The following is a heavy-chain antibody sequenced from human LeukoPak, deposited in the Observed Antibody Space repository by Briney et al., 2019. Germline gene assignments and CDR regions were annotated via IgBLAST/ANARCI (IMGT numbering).Heavy chain of an antibody. Sequence: GGSLRLSCAASGFTFSSYAMSWVRQAPGKGLEWVSAISGSGGSTYYADSVKGRFTISRDNSKNTLYLQMDSLRADDTGIYSGAKGKVNHLGALDYGGQGALATV. CDR2: ISGSGGST. D-gene: IGHD1-26*01. J-gene: IGHJ4*02. CDR3: AKGKVNHLGALDY. V-gene: IGHV3-23*01. CDR1: GFTFSSYA.